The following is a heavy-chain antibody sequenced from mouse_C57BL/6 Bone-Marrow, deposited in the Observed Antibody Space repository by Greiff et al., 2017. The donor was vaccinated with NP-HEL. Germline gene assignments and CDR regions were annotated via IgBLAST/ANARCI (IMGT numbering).Heavy chain of an antibody. CDR3: ARDNYGSSPWFAY. J-gene: IGHJ3*01. D-gene: IGHD1-1*01. CDR1: GYTFTSYW. V-gene: IGHV1-53*01. Sequence: QVHVKQPGTELVKPGASVKLSCKASGYTFTSYWMHWVKQRPGQGLEWIGNINPSNGGTNYNEKFKSKATLTVDKSSSTAYMQLSSLTSEDSAVYYCARDNYGSSPWFAYWGQGTLVTVSA. CDR2: INPSNGGT.